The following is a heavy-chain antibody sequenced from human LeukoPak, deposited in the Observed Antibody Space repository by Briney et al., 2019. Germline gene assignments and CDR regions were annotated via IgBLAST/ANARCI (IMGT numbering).Heavy chain of an antibody. CDR1: GGTFTNYA. CDR3: ARGGGVDILTGFQY. CDR2: IIPILDVT. D-gene: IGHD3-9*01. Sequence: SVKVSCKASGGTFTNYAINWVRQAPGQGLEWMGRIIPILDVTNYAQKFQGRVKITADQSTSTAYMELSSLRSEDTAVYYCARGGGVDILTGFQYWGQGTLVTVSS. V-gene: IGHV1-69*04. J-gene: IGHJ4*02.